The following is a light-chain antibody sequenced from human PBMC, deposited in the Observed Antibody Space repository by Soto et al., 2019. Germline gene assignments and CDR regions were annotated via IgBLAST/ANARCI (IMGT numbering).Light chain of an antibody. CDR2: DVS. CDR3: CSYAGSRYV. J-gene: IGLJ1*01. Sequence: QSALTQPRSVSVSPGQSVTISCTGTSSDVGGYNYVSWYQQHPGKAPKLMIYDVSKRPSGVPDRFSGSKSGNTASLTISGLQAEDEADYYCCSYAGSRYVFGTGTKLTVL. V-gene: IGLV2-11*01. CDR1: SSDVGGYNY.